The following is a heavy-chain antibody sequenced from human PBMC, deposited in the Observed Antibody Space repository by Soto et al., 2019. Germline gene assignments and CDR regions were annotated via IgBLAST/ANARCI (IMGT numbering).Heavy chain of an antibody. CDR3: AKDGRHCSGGSCRQGH. Sequence: QVQLEQSGAEVKTPGASVKVSCKTSGYTFTGHHIHWVRQAPGQGLEWMGWINPISGGTKYREKCQGRVSITRDKSSSAADMELSSLTPDDAGVYYCAKDGRHCSGGSCRQGHWGQGTLVTVSS. J-gene: IGHJ4*02. CDR2: INPISGGT. D-gene: IGHD2-15*01. CDR1: GYTFTGHH. V-gene: IGHV1-2*02.